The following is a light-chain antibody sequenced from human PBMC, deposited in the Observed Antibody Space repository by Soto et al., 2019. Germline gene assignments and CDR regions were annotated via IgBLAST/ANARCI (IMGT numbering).Light chain of an antibody. Sequence: QSALTQPASVSGSPGQSITISCSGTSSDIGGYNYVFWYQQHPGKGPKVMIYDVSNRPSGVSNRFSGSKSGNTASLTISGLQADDEADYYCCSYTSADTVVFGGGTKLTVL. CDR3: CSYTSADTVV. V-gene: IGLV2-14*03. CDR2: DVS. CDR1: SSDIGGYNY. J-gene: IGLJ2*01.